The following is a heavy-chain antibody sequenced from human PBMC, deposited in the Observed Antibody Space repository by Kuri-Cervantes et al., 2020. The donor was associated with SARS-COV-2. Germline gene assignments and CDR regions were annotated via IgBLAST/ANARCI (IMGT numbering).Heavy chain of an antibody. CDR3: AKDSGSGFWSGYWSWGRLSGKHWFDP. J-gene: IGHJ5*02. V-gene: IGHV3-48*01. D-gene: IGHD3-3*01. CDR2: INSGSSIT. CDR1: GFTFSSYS. Sequence: GESLKISCAVSGFTFSSYSMNWVRQAPGKGLEWVSYINSGSSITYYADSVKGRFTISRDNAKDALYLQMNSLRAEDTAVYYCAKDSGSGFWSGYWSWGRLSGKHWFDPWGQGTLVTVSS.